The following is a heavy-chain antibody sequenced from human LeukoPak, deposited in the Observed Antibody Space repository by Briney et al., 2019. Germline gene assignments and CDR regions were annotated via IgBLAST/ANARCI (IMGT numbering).Heavy chain of an antibody. Sequence: SETLSLTCSVSGGSISTSSYYWGWIRQPPGKGLEWIGSIYYSGSNYYNPSLKSRVTISVDTSKDQFSLKLSSVTAADTAVYYCAREGTTSRAFDIWGQGTMVTVSS. J-gene: IGHJ3*02. CDR2: IYYSGSN. CDR1: GGSISTSSYY. CDR3: AREGTTSRAFDI. D-gene: IGHD2/OR15-2a*01. V-gene: IGHV4-39*02.